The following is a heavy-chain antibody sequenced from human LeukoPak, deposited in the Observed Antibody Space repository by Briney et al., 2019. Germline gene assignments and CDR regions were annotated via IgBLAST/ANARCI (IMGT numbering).Heavy chain of an antibody. CDR1: GYTFTSYG. CDR2: ISAYNGNT. Sequence: ASVKVSCKASGYTFTSYGISWVRQAPGQGLEWMGWISAYNGNTNYAQKLQGRVTMTPDTSTSTAYMELRSLRSDDTAVYYCARVLRFLEWFNWFDPWGQGTLVTVSS. J-gene: IGHJ5*02. V-gene: IGHV1-18*01. CDR3: ARVLRFLEWFNWFDP. D-gene: IGHD3-3*01.